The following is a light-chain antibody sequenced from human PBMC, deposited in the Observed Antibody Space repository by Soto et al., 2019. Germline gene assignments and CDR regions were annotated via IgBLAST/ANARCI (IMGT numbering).Light chain of an antibody. CDR3: SSYTTRNTSQIV. V-gene: IGLV2-14*03. Sequence: QSALTQPASLSGSPGQSITISCTGTSSDVGGYNYVSWYQHHPGKAPKLIIYDVTNRPSGVSNPFSGSKSGNTASLTISGLQPEDEAEYYCSSYTTRNTSQIVFGTGTKVTVL. CDR2: DVT. CDR1: SSDVGGYNY. J-gene: IGLJ1*01.